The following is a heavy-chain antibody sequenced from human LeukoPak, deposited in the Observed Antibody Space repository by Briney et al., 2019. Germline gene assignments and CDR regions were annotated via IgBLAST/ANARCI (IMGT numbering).Heavy chain of an antibody. V-gene: IGHV4-39*07. CDR1: GGSISSSNFY. J-gene: IGHJ4*02. D-gene: IGHD3-10*01. CDR2: IYYSGST. Sequence: SETLSLTCTVSGGSISSSNFYWGWIRQPPGKGLEWIGSIYYSGSTYYNPSLKSRVSISVDTSKNQFSLKLSSVTAADTAVYYCARDARVQKWFGELLKTTTYYFDYWGQGTLVTVSS. CDR3: ARDARVQKWFGELLKTTTYYFDY.